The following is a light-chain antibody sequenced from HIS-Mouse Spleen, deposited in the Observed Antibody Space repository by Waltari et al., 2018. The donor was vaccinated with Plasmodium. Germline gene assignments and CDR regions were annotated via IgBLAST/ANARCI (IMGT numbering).Light chain of an antibody. CDR3: GTWDSSLSAGV. V-gene: IGLV1-51*01. CDR1: SSNIGNNY. Sequence: QSVLTQPPSVSAAPGQKVTISCSGSSSNIGNNYVSWYQQLPGTAPKPLIYYNNKRPSGIPDRFSGSKSGTSATLGITGLQTGDEADYYCGTWDSSLSAGVFGGGTKLTVL. J-gene: IGLJ3*02. CDR2: YNN.